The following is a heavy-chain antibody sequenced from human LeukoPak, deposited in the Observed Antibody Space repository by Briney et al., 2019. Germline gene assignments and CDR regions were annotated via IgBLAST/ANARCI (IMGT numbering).Heavy chain of an antibody. D-gene: IGHD3-22*01. V-gene: IGHV3-23*01. CDR2: ISSSGGST. J-gene: IGHJ4*02. CDR3: VKAASDDSSGYTDY. Sequence: GGSLRLSCAASGFTFSSYAMSWVRQAPGKGLEWVSAISSSGGSTNYADSVKGRFTISRDNSKNTLYPQMNSLRAEDTAVYYCVKAASDDSSGYTDYWGQGTLVTVSS. CDR1: GFTFSSYA.